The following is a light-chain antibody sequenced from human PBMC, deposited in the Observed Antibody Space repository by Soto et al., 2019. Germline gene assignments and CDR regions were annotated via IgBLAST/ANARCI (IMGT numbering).Light chain of an antibody. CDR1: SSDVGLYDY. V-gene: IGLV2-14*03. Sequence: QSALAQPASVSGSPGQSITISCTGTSSDVGLYDYVSWFQQQHPDKAPKLLYYDVNNCPCGVSDRSSGSKSGNTAPLTISGLRAEDEADYYCSSFTSSSTFVFGTGTKLTVL. CDR3: SSFTSSSTFV. J-gene: IGLJ1*01. CDR2: DVN.